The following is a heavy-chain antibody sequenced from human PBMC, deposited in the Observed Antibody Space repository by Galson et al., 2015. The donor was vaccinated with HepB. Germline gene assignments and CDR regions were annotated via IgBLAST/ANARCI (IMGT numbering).Heavy chain of an antibody. CDR3: ARGIWFGEFSDY. CDR2: IKPDGSEK. Sequence: SLRLSCAASGFTFSIYAMSWVRQAPGKGLEWVANIKPDGSEKYYVDSVKGRFTISRDNAKNSLFLQMNSLRVEDTAVYYCARGIWFGEFSDYWGQGTLVTVSS. D-gene: IGHD3-10*01. J-gene: IGHJ4*02. CDR1: GFTFSIYA. V-gene: IGHV3-7*03.